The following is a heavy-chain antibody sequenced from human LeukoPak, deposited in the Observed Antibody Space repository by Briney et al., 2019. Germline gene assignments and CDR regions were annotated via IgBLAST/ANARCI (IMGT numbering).Heavy chain of an antibody. CDR1: GYTLTKLS. CDR2: FDPEDGET. D-gene: IGHD6-13*01. CDR3: ATAGAAAGKYFYYGMAV. Sequence: GASVKVSCKVSGYTLTKLSMHWVRQAPAKGLEWMGGFDPEDGETIYAQKFQGRVTLTEDTDTAYMELSSLRSEDTAVYYCATAGAAAGKYFYYGMAVWGQGATVTVSS. J-gene: IGHJ6*02. V-gene: IGHV1-24*01.